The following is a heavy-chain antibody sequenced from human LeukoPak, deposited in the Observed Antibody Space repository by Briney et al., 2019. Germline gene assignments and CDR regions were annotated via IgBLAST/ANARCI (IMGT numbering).Heavy chain of an antibody. D-gene: IGHD6-13*01. J-gene: IGHJ4*02. Sequence: ASVKVSCKASGGTFSSYAISWVRQAPGQGLEWMGGIIPIIGTANYAQKFQGRVTITADESTSTAYMELSSLRSEDTAVYYCARDSKRSSSWFLQVGSWGQGNLVTVSS. CDR3: ARDSKRSSSWFLQVGS. V-gene: IGHV1-69*13. CDR2: IIPIIGTA. CDR1: GGTFSSYA.